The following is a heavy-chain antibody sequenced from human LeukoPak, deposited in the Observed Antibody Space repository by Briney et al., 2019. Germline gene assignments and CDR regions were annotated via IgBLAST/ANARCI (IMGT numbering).Heavy chain of an antibody. CDR3: ARGVGLGYCSGGSCYFRGYFDY. Sequence: ASVKVSCKASGDTFNSYYMHWVRQAPGQGLEWMGIINPSGGTTNYAQKFQGRVTMTRDTSTSTVYMELSSLRSEDTAVYYCARGVGLGYCSGGSCYFRGYFDYWGQGTLVTVSS. CDR2: INPSGGTT. D-gene: IGHD2-15*01. CDR1: GDTFNSYY. V-gene: IGHV1-46*02. J-gene: IGHJ4*02.